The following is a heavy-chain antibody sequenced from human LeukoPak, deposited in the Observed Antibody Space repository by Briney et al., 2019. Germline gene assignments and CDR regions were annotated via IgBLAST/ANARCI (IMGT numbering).Heavy chain of an antibody. V-gene: IGHV6-1*01. J-gene: IGHJ5*02. CDR3: ARVLTAAGTFDP. CDR2: TYYRFKWYN. Sequence: SQTLSLTCAISGDSVSSNSATWNWIRQSPSRGLEWPGGTYYRFKWYNDYAVSVKSRVTVNPDTSKNQLSLQLNSVTPEDTAVYYCARVLTAAGTFDPWGQGTLVTVSS. D-gene: IGHD6-25*01. CDR1: GDSVSSNSAT.